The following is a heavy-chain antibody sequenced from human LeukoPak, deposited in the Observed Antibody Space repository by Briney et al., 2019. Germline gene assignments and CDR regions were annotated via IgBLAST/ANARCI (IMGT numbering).Heavy chain of an antibody. CDR1: GGSISSYY. V-gene: IGHV4-59*01. CDR3: ARFAYCGGHCWYYFDY. CDR2: IYSSGST. D-gene: IGHD2-21*02. Sequence: SETLSLTCTVSGGSISSYYWSWVRQPPGKGLEWVGYIYSSGSTNYNPSLKSRITISVDTSKNQFSLKLSSVTAADTAVYYCARFAYCGGHCWYYFDYWGQGSLVTVSS. J-gene: IGHJ4*02.